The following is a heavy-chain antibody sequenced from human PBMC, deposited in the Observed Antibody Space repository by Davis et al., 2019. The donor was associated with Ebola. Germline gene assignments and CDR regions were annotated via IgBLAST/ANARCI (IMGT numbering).Heavy chain of an antibody. Sequence: GESLKISCAASGFTCSKYGMHWVRQAPGKGLEWVGRIKSQVDYGTTVSAAPVKGRFTISRDDSKNMLYLQMNSLKTEDTAVYYCTTGLSSYYYDRSGSYYGYWGQGALVTVSS. J-gene: IGHJ4*02. D-gene: IGHD3-22*01. CDR3: TTGLSSYYYDRSGSYYGY. CDR2: IKSQVDYGTT. V-gene: IGHV3-15*01. CDR1: GFTCSKYG.